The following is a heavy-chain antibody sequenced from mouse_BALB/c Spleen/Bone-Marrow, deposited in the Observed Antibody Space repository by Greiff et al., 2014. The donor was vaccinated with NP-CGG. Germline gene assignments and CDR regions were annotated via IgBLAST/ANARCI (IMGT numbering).Heavy chain of an antibody. V-gene: IGHV7-3*02. CDR3: ARDGYDDY. Sequence: EVMLVESGGGLVQPGGSLRLSCATSGFTFTDYYMSWVRQPPGKELEWLGFIRNKANGYTTEYSASVKGRFTISRDNSQSILYLQMNTLRAEDSATYYCARDGYDDYWGQGTTLTVSS. CDR1: GFTFTDYY. D-gene: IGHD2-2*01. J-gene: IGHJ2*01. CDR2: IRNKANGYTT.